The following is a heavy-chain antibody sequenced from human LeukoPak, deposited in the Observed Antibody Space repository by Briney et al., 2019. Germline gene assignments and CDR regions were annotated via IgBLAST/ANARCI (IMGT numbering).Heavy chain of an antibody. D-gene: IGHD5-18*01. Sequence: GGSLRLSCAASGFTFSSYSMNWVRQAPGKGLEWVSSISSSSSYIYYADSVKGRFTISRDNAKNSLYLQMNSLRAKDTAVYYCAFGYSYGYSAFDIWGQGTMVTVSS. CDR3: AFGYSYGYSAFDI. CDR1: GFTFSSYS. V-gene: IGHV3-21*01. J-gene: IGHJ3*02. CDR2: ISSSSSYI.